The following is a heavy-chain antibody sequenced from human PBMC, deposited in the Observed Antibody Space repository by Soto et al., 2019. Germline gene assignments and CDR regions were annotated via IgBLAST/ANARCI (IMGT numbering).Heavy chain of an antibody. J-gene: IGHJ3*02. D-gene: IGHD2-21*02. V-gene: IGHV3-23*01. CDR1: GFTFSSYA. CDR3: AKVIPVVVTAIDAFDI. Sequence: GGSLRLSCAASGFTFSSYAMSWVRQAPGKGLEWVSAISGSGGSTDYADSVKGRFTISRDNSKNTLYLQMNSLRAEDTAVYYCAKVIPVVVTAIDAFDIWGKGTMVTVS. CDR2: ISGSGGST.